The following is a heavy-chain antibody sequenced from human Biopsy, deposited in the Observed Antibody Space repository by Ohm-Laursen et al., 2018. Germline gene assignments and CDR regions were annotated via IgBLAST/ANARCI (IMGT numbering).Heavy chain of an antibody. CDR1: GFTFGDAW. V-gene: IGHV3-11*04. CDR2: ISSGSSPI. CDR3: ARGRTGG. D-gene: IGHD1/OR15-1a*01. Sequence: SLRLSCAASGFTFGDAWMSWIRQAPGKGLEWVSFISSGSSPIYYADSVKGRFTISRDDAKNSLYLQMNSLRAEDTAVYYCARGRTGGWGQGTLVTVSS. J-gene: IGHJ4*02.